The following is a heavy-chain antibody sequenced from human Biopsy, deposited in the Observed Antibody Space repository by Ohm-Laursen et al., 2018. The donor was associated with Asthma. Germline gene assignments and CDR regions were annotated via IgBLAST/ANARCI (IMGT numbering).Heavy chain of an antibody. J-gene: IGHJ4*02. CDR2: VSYDGSKK. CDR1: GFSFSNFG. V-gene: IGHV3-30*18. Sequence: SLRLSCAASGFSFSNFGMHWVRQAPGKGLEWVAFVSYDGSKKFITDSMKGRLSISRDNSKNTLFLQMGRLRPDDTALYYCAKDAHDYVGLIVSPQKNGIESWGQGTLVTVSS. D-gene: IGHD4-17*01. CDR3: AKDAHDYVGLIVSPQKNGIES.